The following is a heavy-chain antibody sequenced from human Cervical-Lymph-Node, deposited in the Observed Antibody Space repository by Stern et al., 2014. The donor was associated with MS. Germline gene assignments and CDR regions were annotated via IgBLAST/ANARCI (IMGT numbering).Heavy chain of an antibody. CDR2: ISVDNGNT. CDR3: AVAAAGTSWFDP. CDR1: GYTFTSYG. J-gene: IGHJ5*02. D-gene: IGHD6-13*01. V-gene: IGHV1-18*01. Sequence: QLVQSGAEVRKPGASVKLSCKASGYTFTSYGISWVRQAPGQGLEWMGWISVDNGNTDYAQKFQGRVTMTADTTTGTAYMELRRLRSDETAVYYCAVAAAGTSWFDPWGQGTLVTVPS.